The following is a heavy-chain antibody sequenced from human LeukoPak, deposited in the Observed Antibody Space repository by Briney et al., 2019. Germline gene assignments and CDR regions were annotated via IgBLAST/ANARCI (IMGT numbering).Heavy chain of an antibody. CDR2: ISYDGSNK. J-gene: IGHJ4*02. CDR1: GGSFSGYY. V-gene: IGHV3-30*03. CDR3: ARERGYYDSSGFDY. Sequence: LSLTCAVYGGSFSGYYWSWLRQPPGKGREWVAVISYDGSNKYYADSVKGRFTISRDNSKNTLYLQMNSLRAEDTAVYYCARERGYYDSSGFDYWGQGTLVTVSS. D-gene: IGHD3-22*01.